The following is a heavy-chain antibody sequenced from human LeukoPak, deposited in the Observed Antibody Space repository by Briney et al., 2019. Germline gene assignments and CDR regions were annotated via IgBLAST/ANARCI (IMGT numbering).Heavy chain of an antibody. Sequence: GGSLRLSCAASGFTFSSYTMNWVRQAPGKGLEWVSSISSRGASIYYADSVRGRFTISRDNTKNSLYLQMNSLRAEDTAVYYCARDLNWETYWGQGTLVSVSS. CDR3: ARDLNWETY. D-gene: IGHD7-27*01. CDR2: ISSRGASI. V-gene: IGHV3-21*01. J-gene: IGHJ4*02. CDR1: GFTFSSYT.